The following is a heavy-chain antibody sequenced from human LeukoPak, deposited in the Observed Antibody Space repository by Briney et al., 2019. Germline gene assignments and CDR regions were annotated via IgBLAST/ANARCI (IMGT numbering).Heavy chain of an antibody. D-gene: IGHD3-10*01. CDR2: IHPNNGAT. CDR1: GYTFTGSGSY. Sequence: ASVKVSCKASGYTFTGSGSYLYWLRQAPGQGLECVGWIHPNNGATLYAQKFQGRVAMTTDTSISTAYMELSRLRPDDTAMYYCARDGPAQMVDFDYWGQGTLVTVSS. V-gene: IGHV1-2*02. CDR3: ARDGPAQMVDFDY. J-gene: IGHJ4*02.